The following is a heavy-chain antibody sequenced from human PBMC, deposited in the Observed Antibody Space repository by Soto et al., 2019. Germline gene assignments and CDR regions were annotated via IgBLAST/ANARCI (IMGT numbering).Heavy chain of an antibody. CDR2: IYSGGST. CDR3: GGYGDYVGHFAY. J-gene: IGHJ4*02. V-gene: IGHV3-66*01. Sequence: EVQLVESGGGLVQPGGSLRLSCAASGFTVSSNYMSWVRQAPGKGLEWDSVIYSGGSTYYADSVKGRFTIYRDNSKNTLYLQMNSLRAEETAVYYCGGYGDYVGHFAYWGQGTLVKVSS. D-gene: IGHD4-17*01. CDR1: GFTVSSNY.